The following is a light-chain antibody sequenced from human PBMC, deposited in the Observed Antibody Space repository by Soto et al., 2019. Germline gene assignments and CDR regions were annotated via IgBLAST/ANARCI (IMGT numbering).Light chain of an antibody. CDR3: QQSSTIPRT. V-gene: IGKV1-39*01. Sequence: DIQMTQSPSALSASVGDRVTISCRSSQHIATYLNWYQHKPGKAPKLLVYAASTLQGGVPSRFSGSGSGTDFRLTISSLQPDDFATYYCQQSSTIPRTFGQGTKV. CDR1: QHIATY. CDR2: AAS. J-gene: IGKJ1*01.